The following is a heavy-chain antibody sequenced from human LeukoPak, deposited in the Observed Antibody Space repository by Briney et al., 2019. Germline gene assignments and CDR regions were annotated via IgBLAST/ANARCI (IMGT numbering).Heavy chain of an antibody. D-gene: IGHD6-13*01. CDR3: ARASIGYSSSWYFAYFDY. J-gene: IGHJ4*02. Sequence: PSETLSLTCTVSGGSISSSSYYWGWIRQPPGKGLEWIGSIYYSGSTYYNPSLKSRVTISVDTSKNQFSLKLSSVTAADTAVYYCARASIGYSSSWYFAYFDYWGQGTLVTVSS. CDR1: GGSISSSSYY. CDR2: IYYSGST. V-gene: IGHV4-39*07.